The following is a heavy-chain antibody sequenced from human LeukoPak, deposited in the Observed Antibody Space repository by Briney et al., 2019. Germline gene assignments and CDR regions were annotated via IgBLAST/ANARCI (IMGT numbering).Heavy chain of an antibody. J-gene: IGHJ6*02. CDR1: GGTFSSYA. D-gene: IGHD3-10*01. V-gene: IGHV1-69*13. Sequence: ASVNVSCKASGGTFSSYAISWVRQAPGQGLEWMGGIIPIFGTANYAQKFQGRVTITADESTSTAYMELSSLRSEDTAVYYCARGGGSGSPYYYGMDVWGQGTTVTVSS. CDR2: IIPIFGTA. CDR3: ARGGGSGSPYYYGMDV.